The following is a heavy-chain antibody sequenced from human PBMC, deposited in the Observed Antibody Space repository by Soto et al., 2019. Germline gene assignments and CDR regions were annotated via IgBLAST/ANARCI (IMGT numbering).Heavy chain of an antibody. D-gene: IGHD3-16*02. CDR1: GGSISSGGYY. V-gene: IGHV4-31*03. Sequence: QVQLQESGPGLVKPSQTLSLTCTVSGGSISSGGYYWSWIRQHPGKGLEWIGYIYYSGSTYYNPSLKSRVTISVDTSKNQFSLKLSSVTVADPAVYYCARGPGGVIVTNWFDPWGQGTLVTVSS. CDR3: ARGPGGVIVTNWFDP. J-gene: IGHJ5*02. CDR2: IYYSGST.